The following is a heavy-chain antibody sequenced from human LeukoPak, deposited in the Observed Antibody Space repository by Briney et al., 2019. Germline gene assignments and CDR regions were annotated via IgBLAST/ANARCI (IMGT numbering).Heavy chain of an antibody. D-gene: IGHD2-8*01. J-gene: IGHJ6*03. CDR2: IQYDGGNE. CDR3: AKDRCSNGVGCYYYYMDV. V-gene: IGHV3-30*02. Sequence: GGSLRLSCAASRFTFSSYGMHWVRQAQGKGLEWVAYIQYDGGNEQYADSVKGRFSISRDSSKNILYLQMNSLRAEDTAVYYCAKDRCSNGVGCYYYYMDVWGKGTTVTISS. CDR1: RFTFSSYG.